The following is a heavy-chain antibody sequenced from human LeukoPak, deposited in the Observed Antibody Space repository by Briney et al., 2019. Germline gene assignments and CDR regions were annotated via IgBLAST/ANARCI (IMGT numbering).Heavy chain of an antibody. V-gene: IGHV4-34*01. CDR1: GGSFSGYY. J-gene: IGHJ4*02. CDR3: ARHYYSSSDYFYFDY. D-gene: IGHD3-22*01. CDR2: INHSGST. Sequence: PSETLSLTCAVYGGSFSGYYWSWIRQPPGKGLEWIGEINHSGSTNYNPSLKSRVTISVDTSKNQFSLRLSSVTAADTAVYYCARHYYSSSDYFYFDYWGPGTLVTVSS.